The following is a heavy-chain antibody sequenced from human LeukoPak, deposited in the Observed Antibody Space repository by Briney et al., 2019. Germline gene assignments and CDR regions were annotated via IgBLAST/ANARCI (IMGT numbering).Heavy chain of an antibody. CDR3: ARAAGPLAAPDF. Sequence: SGTLSLTCTVPGGSISSYYWSWIRQPPGKGLEWIGYIYYSGSTNYNPSLKSRVTISVDTSKNQFSLKLSSVTAADTAVYYCARAAGPLAAPDFWGQGTPVTASS. J-gene: IGHJ4*02. D-gene: IGHD6-13*01. V-gene: IGHV4-59*01. CDR1: GGSISSYY. CDR2: IYYSGST.